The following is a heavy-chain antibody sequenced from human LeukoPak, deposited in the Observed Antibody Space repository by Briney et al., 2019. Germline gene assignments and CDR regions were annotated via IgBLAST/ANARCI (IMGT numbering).Heavy chain of an antibody. J-gene: IGHJ5*02. CDR1: GYTFTSYA. CDR2: IIPIFGTA. Sequence: SVKVSCKASGYTFTSYAISWVRQAPGQGLEWMGGIIPIFGTANNAQKFQGRVTITADESTSTAYMELSSLRSEDTAVYYCARGNHDFWSGYLRFDPWGQGTLVTVSS. CDR3: ARGNHDFWSGYLRFDP. D-gene: IGHD3-3*01. V-gene: IGHV1-69*13.